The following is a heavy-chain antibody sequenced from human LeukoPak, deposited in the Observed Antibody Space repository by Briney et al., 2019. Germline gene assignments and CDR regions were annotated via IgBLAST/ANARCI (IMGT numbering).Heavy chain of an antibody. J-gene: IGHJ4*02. D-gene: IGHD3-10*01. Sequence: PGGSLRLSRAASGFTVSSNYMSWVRQAPGKGLEWVSSISSSSSYIYYADSVKGRFTISRDNAKNSLYLQMNSLRAEDTAVYYCASSVGFAPTGYWGQGTLVTVSS. CDR3: ASSVGFAPTGY. CDR1: GFTVSSNY. V-gene: IGHV3-21*01. CDR2: ISSSSSYI.